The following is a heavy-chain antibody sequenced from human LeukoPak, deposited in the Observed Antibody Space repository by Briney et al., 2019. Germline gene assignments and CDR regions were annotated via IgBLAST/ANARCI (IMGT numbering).Heavy chain of an antibody. CDR2: IYYSGST. J-gene: IGHJ6*02. CDR3: ARGPITMIVVVIPGGGMDV. CDR1: GGSISSSSYY. V-gene: IGHV4-39*01. Sequence: PSETLSLTCTVSGGSISSSSYYWGWIRQPPGKGLEWIGSIYYSGSTYYNPSLKSRVTISVDTSKSQFSLKLSSVTAADTAVYYCARGPITMIVVVIPGGGMDVWGQGTTVTVSS. D-gene: IGHD3-22*01.